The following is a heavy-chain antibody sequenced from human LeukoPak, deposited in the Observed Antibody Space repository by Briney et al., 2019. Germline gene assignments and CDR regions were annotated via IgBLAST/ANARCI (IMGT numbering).Heavy chain of an antibody. CDR2: INHSGST. D-gene: IGHD5-18*01. V-gene: IGHV4-34*01. Sequence: SETLSLTCAVYGGSFSGYYWSWIRQPPGKGLEWIGEINHSGSTNYNPSLKSRVTISVDTSKNQFSLKLSSVTAADTAVYYCARVRQHGPLDAFDIWGQGTMVTVSS. J-gene: IGHJ3*02. CDR1: GGSFSGYY. CDR3: ARVRQHGPLDAFDI.